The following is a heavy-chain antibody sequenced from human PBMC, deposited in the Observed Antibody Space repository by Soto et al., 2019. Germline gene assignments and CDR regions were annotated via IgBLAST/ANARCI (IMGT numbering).Heavy chain of an antibody. D-gene: IGHD3-22*01. CDR2: IWYDGSNK. CDR1: GFTFSSYG. CDR3: ARDSNDSSGPVDY. Sequence: QVQLVESGGGVVQPGRSLRLSCAASGFTFSSYGMHWVRQAPGKGLEWVAVIWYDGSNKYYADSVKGRFTISRDNSKNTLYLQMNSLRAEDTAVYYCARDSNDSSGPVDYWGQGTLVTVSS. V-gene: IGHV3-33*01. J-gene: IGHJ4*02.